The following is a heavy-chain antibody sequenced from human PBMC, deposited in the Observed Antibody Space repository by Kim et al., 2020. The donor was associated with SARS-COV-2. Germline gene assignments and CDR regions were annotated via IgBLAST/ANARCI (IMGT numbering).Heavy chain of an antibody. J-gene: IGHJ4*02. V-gene: IGHV4-34*01. CDR2: INHSGST. Sequence: SETLSLTCAVYGGSFSGYYWSWIRQPPGKWLEWIGEINHSGSTNYNPSLKSRVTISVDTSKNQFSLKLSSVTAADTAVYYCASGRRNFDYWGQGTLVTVSS. CDR1: GGSFSGYY. CDR3: ASGRRNFDY.